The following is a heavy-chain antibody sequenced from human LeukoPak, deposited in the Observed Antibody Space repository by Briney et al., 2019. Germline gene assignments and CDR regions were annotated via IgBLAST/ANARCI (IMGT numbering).Heavy chain of an antibody. Sequence: GGSLRLSCAASGFTFSSYAMSWVRQAPGKGLEWVSAISGSGGSTYYADSVKGRFTISRDNAKNSLYLQMNSLRAEDTAVYYYAREMCGGDCKIDYWGQGTLVTVSS. CDR1: GFTFSSYA. CDR2: ISGSGGST. J-gene: IGHJ4*02. V-gene: IGHV3-23*01. D-gene: IGHD2-21*02. CDR3: AREMCGGDCKIDY.